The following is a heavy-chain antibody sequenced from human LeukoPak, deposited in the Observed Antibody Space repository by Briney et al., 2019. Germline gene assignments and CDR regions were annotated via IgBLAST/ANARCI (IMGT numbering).Heavy chain of an antibody. D-gene: IGHD5-18*01. V-gene: IGHV5-51*01. J-gene: IGHJ6*02. CDR2: IYPGDSDT. Sequence: GESLKISCKGSGYSFSSYWIVWVRQMPGKGLEWMGIIYPGDSDTRYSPSFQGQVTISADKSISTAYLQWSSLKASDTAMYYCASGGYSYSYYYYGMDVWGQGTTVTVSS. CDR3: ASGGYSYSYYYYGMDV. CDR1: GYSFSSYW.